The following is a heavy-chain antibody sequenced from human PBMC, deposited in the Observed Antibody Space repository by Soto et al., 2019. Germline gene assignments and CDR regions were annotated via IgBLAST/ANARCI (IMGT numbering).Heavy chain of an antibody. CDR3: ARDYYDSSGYYPRFDY. CDR2: IKQDGSEK. V-gene: IGHV3-7*04. CDR1: GCTFTSYW. J-gene: IGHJ4*02. Sequence: GGSLRLSCAASGCTFTSYWMTWVRQAPGQGLEWVANIKQDGSEKYYVDSVKGRFTISRDNAKNSLYLQMNSLRAEDTAVYYCARDYYDSSGYYPRFDYWGQGTLVTVSS. D-gene: IGHD3-22*01.